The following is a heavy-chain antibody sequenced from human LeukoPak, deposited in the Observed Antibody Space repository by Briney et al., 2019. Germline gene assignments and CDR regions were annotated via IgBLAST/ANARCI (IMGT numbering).Heavy chain of an antibody. Sequence: SVKVSCKASGGTFSSYAISWVRQAPGQGLEWMGGIIPIFGTANYAQKFQGRVTITADESTSTAYMELCSLRSEDTAVYYCARGRNWDYYYYMDVWGKGTTVTVSS. J-gene: IGHJ6*03. V-gene: IGHV1-69*13. CDR1: GGTFSSYA. CDR3: ARGRNWDYYYYMDV. D-gene: IGHD7-27*01. CDR2: IIPIFGTA.